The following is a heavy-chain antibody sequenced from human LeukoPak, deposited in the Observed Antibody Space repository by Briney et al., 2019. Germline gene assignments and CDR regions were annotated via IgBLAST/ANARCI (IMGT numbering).Heavy chain of an antibody. D-gene: IGHD3-3*01. CDR1: VFTFSSYS. Sequence: GGSLRLSCAASVFTFSSYSMSWVRQAPWKGLEWVSAISGSGGSTYYADSVKGRFTISRDNSKNTLYLQMNSLRAEDTAVYYCAKDLTVFGVVPFDYWGQGTLVTVSS. J-gene: IGHJ4*02. CDR2: ISGSGGST. V-gene: IGHV3-23*01. CDR3: AKDLTVFGVVPFDY.